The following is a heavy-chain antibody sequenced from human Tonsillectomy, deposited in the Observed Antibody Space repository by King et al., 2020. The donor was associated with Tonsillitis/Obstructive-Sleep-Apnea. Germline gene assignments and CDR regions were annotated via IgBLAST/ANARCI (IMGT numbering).Heavy chain of an antibody. J-gene: IGHJ4*02. CDR1: GGSISSSSYY. D-gene: IGHD1-26*01. CDR3: ARRGLHLSGSHLAYYFDY. CDR2: IYYSGST. Sequence: QLQESGPGLVKPSETLSLTCTVSGGSISSSSYYWGWIRQPPGKGLGWIGSIYYSGSTYYKPSLKSRVTISVDTSKKQFSLKLSSVTAAYTAVYYCARRGLHLSGSHLAYYFDYWGQGTLVTVSS. V-gene: IGHV4-39*01.